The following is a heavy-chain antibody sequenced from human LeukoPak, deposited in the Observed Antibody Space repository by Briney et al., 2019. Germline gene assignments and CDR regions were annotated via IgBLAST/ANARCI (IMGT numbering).Heavy chain of an antibody. V-gene: IGHV3-21*01. CDR3: AREGARDSSGYYGDAFDI. CDR2: ISSSNSYI. J-gene: IGHJ3*02. Sequence: GGSLRLSCAASGFTFSRYSMNWVRQAPGKGLEWVSSISSSNSYIYYADSVKGRFTISRDNAKNSLYLQMNSLRAEDTALYYCAREGARDSSGYYGDAFDIWGQGTMVTVSS. D-gene: IGHD3-22*01. CDR1: GFTFSRYS.